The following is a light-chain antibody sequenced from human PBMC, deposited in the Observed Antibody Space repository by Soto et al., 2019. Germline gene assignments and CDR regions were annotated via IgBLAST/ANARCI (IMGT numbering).Light chain of an antibody. J-gene: IGLJ2*01. CDR1: SSDVGGYNY. CDR3: SSYTSSSTLVV. CDR2: EVS. V-gene: IGLV2-14*01. Sequence: QSALTQPASVSGSPGQSITISCTGTSSDVGGYNYVSWYQQHPGKAPKLMIYEVSNRPSGVSNRFSGSKSGNTDSLTISGLQAEDEADYYCSSYTSSSTLVVFGGRTKLTVL.